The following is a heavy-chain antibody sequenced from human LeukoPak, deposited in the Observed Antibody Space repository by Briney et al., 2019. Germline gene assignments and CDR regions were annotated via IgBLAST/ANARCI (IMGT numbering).Heavy chain of an antibody. J-gene: IGHJ4*02. CDR3: AREIVGAPIDF. D-gene: IGHD1-26*01. Sequence: GGSLRLSCAASGFTFEDYVISWVGQAPPKEVEWVSGINWIGCSTVFAPSVKGRFTISSGNAKNSLYLQINLCRAADAALYYCAREIVGAPIDFWGQGTMVTVSS. V-gene: IGHV3-20*04. CDR2: INWIGCST. CDR1: GFTFEDYV.